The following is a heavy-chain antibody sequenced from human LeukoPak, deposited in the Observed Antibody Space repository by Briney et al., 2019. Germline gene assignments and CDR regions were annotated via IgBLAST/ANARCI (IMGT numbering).Heavy chain of an antibody. D-gene: IGHD6-13*01. CDR2: INPNSGCT. CDR1: GYTFTGYY. Sequence: GASVKVSCKASGYTFTGYYMHWVRQAPGQGLEWMGWINPNSGCTNYAQKCQGRVTMTRDTSISPAYMELSRLRSADTAVYYCARDDVPPGYSSSWLDNWFDPWGQGTLVTVSS. V-gene: IGHV1-2*02. CDR3: ARDDVPPGYSSSWLDNWFDP. J-gene: IGHJ5*02.